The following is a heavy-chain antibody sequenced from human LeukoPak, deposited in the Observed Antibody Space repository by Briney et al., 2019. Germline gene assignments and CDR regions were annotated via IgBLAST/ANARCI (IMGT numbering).Heavy chain of an antibody. V-gene: IGHV3-23*01. CDR3: ARRWDYTRAFDI. Sequence: GGSLRLSCAASRFTFSSYAMSWVRQAPGKGLEWVSAISGSGGTTYYADSVKGRFTISRDNSKNTLYLQMNSLRAEDTAVYYCARRWDYTRAFDIWGQGTMVTVSS. J-gene: IGHJ3*02. CDR2: ISGSGGTT. CDR1: RFTFSSYA. D-gene: IGHD4-11*01.